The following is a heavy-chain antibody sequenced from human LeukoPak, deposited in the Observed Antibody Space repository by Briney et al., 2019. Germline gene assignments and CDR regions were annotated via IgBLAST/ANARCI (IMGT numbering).Heavy chain of an antibody. Sequence: GASVKVSCKASGYTFTSYDINWVRQATGQGLEWMGWMNPNSGNTGYAQKFQGRVAITADKSTSTAYMELSSLRSEDTAVYYCARETLYYDSSGYYPYYMDVWGKGTTVTVSS. CDR2: MNPNSGNT. CDR1: GYTFTSYD. J-gene: IGHJ6*03. CDR3: ARETLYYDSSGYYPYYMDV. V-gene: IGHV1-8*01. D-gene: IGHD3-22*01.